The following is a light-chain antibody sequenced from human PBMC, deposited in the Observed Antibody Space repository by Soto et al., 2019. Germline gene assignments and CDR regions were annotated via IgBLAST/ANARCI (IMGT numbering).Light chain of an antibody. J-gene: IGKJ4*01. V-gene: IGKV3-15*01. Sequence: EIVLTQSPATLSVSLGERATLSCRASQSISSNLAWYQQKPGQAPRLLIYGASTKPTGIPARFSGSGSGTYFILTISSLQSEYFADYYCQLYNNWPSFGGGTKVEIK. CDR2: GAS. CDR3: QLYNNWPS. CDR1: QSISSN.